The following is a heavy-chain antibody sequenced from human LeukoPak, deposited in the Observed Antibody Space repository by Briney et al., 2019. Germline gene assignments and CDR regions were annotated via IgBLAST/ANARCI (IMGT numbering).Heavy chain of an antibody. V-gene: IGHV3-74*01. CDR3: VSFYETY. J-gene: IGHJ4*02. Sequence: GGSLRLSCAASGNYWMHWVSQAPGKGLVWVSHINSDGSWTSYADSVKGRFTISKDNAKNTVYLQMNSLRAEDTAVYYCVSFYETYWGRGTLVTVSS. CDR2: INSDGSWT. D-gene: IGHD2/OR15-2a*01. CDR1: GNYW.